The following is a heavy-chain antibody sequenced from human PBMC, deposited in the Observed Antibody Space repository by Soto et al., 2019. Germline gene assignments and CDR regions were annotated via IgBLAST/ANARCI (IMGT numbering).Heavy chain of an antibody. V-gene: IGHV3-11*06. CDR2: ISSGGSYT. Sequence: GGSLRLSCAASGFTFSDSYMSWIRQVSGKGLEWVSQISSGGSYTKYADSVKGRFTISRDSAKNSLYLQMSSLRAEDTAVYYCARERASSFDSWGQGALVTSPQ. CDR3: ARERASSFDS. J-gene: IGHJ5*01. CDR1: GFTFSDSY.